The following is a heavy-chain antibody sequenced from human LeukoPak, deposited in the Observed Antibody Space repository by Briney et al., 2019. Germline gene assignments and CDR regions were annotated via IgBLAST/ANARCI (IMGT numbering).Heavy chain of an antibody. V-gene: IGHV1-2*02. CDR2: INPNSGGT. CDR3: AKDPYYDFWSGSGGGYYFDY. J-gene: IGHJ4*02. Sequence: GASVKVACKASGYTFTGYYMHWVRQAPGQGLEWMGWINPNSGGTNYAQKFQGRVTMTRDTSISTAYMELSRLRSDDTAVYYCAKDPYYDFWSGSGGGYYFDYWGQGTLVTVSS. D-gene: IGHD3-3*01. CDR1: GYTFTGYY.